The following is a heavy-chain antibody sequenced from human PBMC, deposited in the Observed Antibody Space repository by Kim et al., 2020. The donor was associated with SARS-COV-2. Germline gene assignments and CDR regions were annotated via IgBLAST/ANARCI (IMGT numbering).Heavy chain of an antibody. D-gene: IGHD3-10*01. V-gene: IGHV3-15*01. CDR1: GFTFSNAW. CDR2: IKSKTDGGTT. J-gene: IGHJ5*02. Sequence: GGSLRLSCAASGFTFSNAWMSWVRQAPGKGLEWVGRIKSKTDGGTTDYAAPVKGRFTISRDDSKNTLYLQMNSLKTEDTAVYYCTTSITMVRGVINRQKNWFDPWGQGTLVTVSS. CDR3: TTSITMVRGVINRQKNWFDP.